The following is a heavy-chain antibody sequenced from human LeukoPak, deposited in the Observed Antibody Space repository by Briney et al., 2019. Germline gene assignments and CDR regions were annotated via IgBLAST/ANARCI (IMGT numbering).Heavy chain of an antibody. D-gene: IGHD3-3*01. V-gene: IGHV1-8*03. CDR3: ARGPSPYYDFWSGYPRAYYYMDV. CDR2: LNPNTGST. J-gene: IGHJ6*03. Sequence: ASVRVSCKASGYTFTSYDINWVRQATGQGLEWMGWLNPNTGSTVYAQKFQGRVTITRNTSISTAYMELSSLRSEDTAVYYCARGPSPYYDFWSGYPRAYYYMDVWGKGTTVTVSS. CDR1: GYTFTSYD.